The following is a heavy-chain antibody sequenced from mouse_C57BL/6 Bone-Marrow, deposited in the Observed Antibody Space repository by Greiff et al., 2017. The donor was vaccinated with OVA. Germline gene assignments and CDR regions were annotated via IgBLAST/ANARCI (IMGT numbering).Heavy chain of an antibody. CDR3: ARGGGWLFYFDY. Sequence: VQRVESGAELVRPGTSVKMSCKASGYTFTNYWIGWAKQRPGHGLEWIGDIYPGGGYTNYNEKFKGKATLTADKSSSTAYMQFSSLTSEDSAIYYGARGGGWLFYFDYWGQGTTLTVSS. V-gene: IGHV1-63*01. CDR1: GYTFTNYW. D-gene: IGHD2-3*01. CDR2: IYPGGGYT. J-gene: IGHJ2*01.